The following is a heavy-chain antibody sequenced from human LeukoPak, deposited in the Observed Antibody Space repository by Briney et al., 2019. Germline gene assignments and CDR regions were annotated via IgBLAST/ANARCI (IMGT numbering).Heavy chain of an antibody. CDR2: ISGSGSST. CDR1: GFTFSSYA. Sequence: GGSLRLSCAASGFTFSSYAMSWVRQAPGKGLEWVSAISGSGSSTYYADSVKGRFTISRDNSKNTLYLQMNSLRAEDTAVYYCAKGRGSYTTSSFDYWGQGTLVTVSS. D-gene: IGHD3-16*01. J-gene: IGHJ4*02. CDR3: AKGRGSYTTSSFDY. V-gene: IGHV3-23*01.